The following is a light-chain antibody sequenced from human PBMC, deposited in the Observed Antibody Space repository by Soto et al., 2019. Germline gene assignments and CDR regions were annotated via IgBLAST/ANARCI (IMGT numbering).Light chain of an antibody. Sequence: DIQMTQSPSSVSAPVGDRVTITCRASRNIKTSLAWYQQRPGKGPELLIYDASTLQSGVPSRISGSGSGTEFTLTISRLQPEDFETFYCQQISSFPPTFGAGTKVDIX. J-gene: IGKJ4*01. V-gene: IGKV1-12*01. CDR3: QQISSFPPT. CDR2: DAS. CDR1: RNIKTS.